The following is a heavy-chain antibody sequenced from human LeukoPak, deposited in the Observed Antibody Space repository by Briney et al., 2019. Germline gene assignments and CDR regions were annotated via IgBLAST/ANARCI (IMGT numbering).Heavy chain of an antibody. D-gene: IGHD2-2*02. J-gene: IGHJ4*02. CDR1: GFTFSDYY. CDR2: ISSSGSTI. Sequence: GGSLRLSCAASGFTFSDYYMSWIRQAPGKGLEWVSYISSSGSTIYYADSVKGRFTISRDNAKNSLYLQMNSLRAEDTAVYYCASHEGYCSRTSCYKFDYWGQGTLVTVSS. V-gene: IGHV3-11*04. CDR3: ASHEGYCSRTSCYKFDY.